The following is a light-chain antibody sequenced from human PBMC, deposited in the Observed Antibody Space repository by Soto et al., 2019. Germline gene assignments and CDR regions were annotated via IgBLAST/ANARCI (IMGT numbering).Light chain of an antibody. CDR1: QRISSY. V-gene: IGKV1-39*01. Sequence: DIQMTQSPSSLSASVGDRVSITCRASQRISSYLPWYQHTPGNAPRVLIYATYTLQTGVPSRFSGSGSGTEFTLTISGLQPDDLANYYCQQAYSSPRTFGPGTRVEVK. J-gene: IGKJ1*01. CDR2: ATY. CDR3: QQAYSSPRT.